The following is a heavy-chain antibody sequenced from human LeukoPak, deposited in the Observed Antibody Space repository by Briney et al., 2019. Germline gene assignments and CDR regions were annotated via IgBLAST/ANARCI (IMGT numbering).Heavy chain of an antibody. V-gene: IGHV4-39*01. D-gene: IGHD4/OR15-4a*01. CDR3: ARHVLSWYFDL. Sequence: SETLSLTCTVSGGSISSSSYYWSWIRQPPGKGLERIGSIYYSGSTYYNPSLKSRVTISVDTSKNQFSLKLSSVTAADTAVYYCARHVLSWYFDLWGRGTLVTVSS. J-gene: IGHJ2*01. CDR1: GGSISSSSYY. CDR2: IYYSGST.